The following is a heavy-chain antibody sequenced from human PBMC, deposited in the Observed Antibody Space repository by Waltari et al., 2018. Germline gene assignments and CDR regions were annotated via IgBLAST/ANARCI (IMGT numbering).Heavy chain of an antibody. D-gene: IGHD3-10*01. CDR3: ASRITMVQGVIVFGWFDP. CDR2: IYYSGST. Sequence: QVQLQESGPGLVKPSQTLSLTCTVSGGSISSGDYYWSWLRQPPGKGLEWIGYIYYSGSTYYNPSLKSRVTISVDTSKNQFSLKLSSVTAADTAVYYCASRITMVQGVIVFGWFDPWGQGTLVTVSS. J-gene: IGHJ5*02. CDR1: GGSISSGDYY. V-gene: IGHV4-30-4*08.